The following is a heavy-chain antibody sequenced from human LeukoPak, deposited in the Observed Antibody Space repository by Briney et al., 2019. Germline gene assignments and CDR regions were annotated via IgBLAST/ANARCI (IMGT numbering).Heavy chain of an antibody. Sequence: GESLKTSCKGSGYSFTSYWIGWVRQMPGKGLEWMGIIYPGDSDTRYSPSLQGQVTISADKSISTAYLQWSSLKASDNGMYYCAKLIDGRAFGAIDYWGQGTLVTVSS. D-gene: IGHD3-10*01. J-gene: IGHJ4*02. CDR3: AKLIDGRAFGAIDY. CDR1: GYSFTSYW. V-gene: IGHV5-51*01. CDR2: IYPGDSDT.